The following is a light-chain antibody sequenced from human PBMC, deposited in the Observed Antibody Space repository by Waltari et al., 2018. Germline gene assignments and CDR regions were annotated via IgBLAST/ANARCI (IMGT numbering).Light chain of an antibody. Sequence: IQLTHSPSSLPASVGDRGTITCLASRGISSDLAWYQQKPGKAPKFLIYDGSTFGSGVPSRFSGSGSGTDFTFSISSLQPEDFATYYCQQFDNSPVTFGQGTRLEIK. CDR2: DGS. J-gene: IGKJ5*01. CDR1: RGISSD. CDR3: QQFDNSPVT. V-gene: IGKV1D-13*01.